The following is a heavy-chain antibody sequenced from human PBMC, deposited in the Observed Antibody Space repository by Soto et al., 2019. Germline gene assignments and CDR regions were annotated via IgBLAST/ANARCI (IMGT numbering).Heavy chain of an antibody. Sequence: LSLTCTVSGGSISSGGYYWSWIRQHPGKGLEWIGYIYYSGSTYYNPSLKSRVTISVDTSKNQFSLKLSSVTAADTAVYYCASYDILTGPLKKDAFDIWGQGTMVTVSS. CDR3: ASYDILTGPLKKDAFDI. CDR2: IYYSGST. CDR1: GGSISSGGYY. V-gene: IGHV4-31*03. D-gene: IGHD3-9*01. J-gene: IGHJ3*02.